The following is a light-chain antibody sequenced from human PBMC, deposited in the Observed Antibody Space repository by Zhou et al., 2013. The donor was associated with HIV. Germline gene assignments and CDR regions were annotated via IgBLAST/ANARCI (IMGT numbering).Light chain of an antibody. V-gene: IGKV1-5*03. CDR1: QSISSW. CDR2: QAS. CDR3: LQDYNYPWT. Sequence: DIQMTQSPSTLSASVGDRVTITCRASQSISSWLAWYQQKPGKAPNLLIYQASTLESGVPSRFSGSGSGTDFTLIISSLQPEDFATYYCLQDYNYPWTFGRGTRVDI. J-gene: IGKJ1*01.